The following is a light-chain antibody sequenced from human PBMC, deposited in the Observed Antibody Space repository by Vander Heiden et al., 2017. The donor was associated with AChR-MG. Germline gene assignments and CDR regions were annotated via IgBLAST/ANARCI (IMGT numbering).Light chain of an antibody. Sequence: QSALTQPASVSGSPGQSIPIPCTGTSSDVGGYNYVSWYQQHPGKAPKLMIYDVSNRPSGVSNRFSGSKSGNTASLTISGLQAEDEADYYCSSYTSSFYVFGTGTKVTVL. J-gene: IGLJ1*01. CDR3: SSYTSSFYV. CDR2: DVS. V-gene: IGLV2-14*03. CDR1: SSDVGGYNY.